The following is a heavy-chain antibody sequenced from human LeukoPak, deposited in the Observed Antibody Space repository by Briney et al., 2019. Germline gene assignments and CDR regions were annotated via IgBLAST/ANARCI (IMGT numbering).Heavy chain of an antibody. CDR2: ISGSGGST. J-gene: IGHJ4*02. Sequence: GGSLRLSCAASGFTFSDYYMSWIRQAPGKGLEWVPAISGSGGSTYYADSVKGRFTISRDNSKNTLYLQMNSLRAEDTAVYYCAKDPSYYYDSSGSHLDYWGQGTLVTVSS. V-gene: IGHV3-23*01. CDR1: GFTFSDYY. CDR3: AKDPSYYYDSSGSHLDY. D-gene: IGHD3-22*01.